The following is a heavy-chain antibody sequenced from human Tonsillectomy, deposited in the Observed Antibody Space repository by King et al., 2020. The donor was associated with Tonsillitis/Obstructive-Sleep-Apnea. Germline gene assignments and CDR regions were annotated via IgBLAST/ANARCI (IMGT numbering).Heavy chain of an antibody. J-gene: IGHJ4*02. CDR2: IYPGDSDA. D-gene: IGHD4-11*01. CDR1: GYSFTSYW. Sequence: VQLVESGAEVKKPGESLKISCKGSGYSFTSYWIGWVRQMPGKGLEWMGSIYPGDSDARYSPSFQGQGTISADKSISTAYLQWSSLKASDTAMYYWARYDHDYSSSLDYWGQGTLVTVSS. V-gene: IGHV5-51*01. CDR3: ARYDHDYSSSLDY.